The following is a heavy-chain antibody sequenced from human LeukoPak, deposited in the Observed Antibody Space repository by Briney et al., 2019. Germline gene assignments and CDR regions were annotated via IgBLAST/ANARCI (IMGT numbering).Heavy chain of an antibody. CDR1: GGSLSNYY. CDR3: ARALVGSSSGYFYYYMDV. Sequence: SETLSLTCTVSGGSLSNYYWSWLRQSPGKGLEWIGYIYYTETSYNPSLKSRVTISADTSKNQFSLKLSSVTAADTAVYYCARALVGSSSGYFYYYMDVWGKGTTVTVSS. J-gene: IGHJ6*03. CDR2: IYYTET. V-gene: IGHV4-59*12. D-gene: IGHD6-6*01.